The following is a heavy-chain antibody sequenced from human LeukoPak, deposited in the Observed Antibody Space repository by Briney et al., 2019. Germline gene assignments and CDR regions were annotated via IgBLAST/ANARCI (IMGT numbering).Heavy chain of an antibody. D-gene: IGHD3-10*01. CDR1: GFTFSSYS. V-gene: IGHV3-48*04. CDR3: ARGGRRFGELSSSYYFDY. CDR2: ISSSSSTI. Sequence: GGSLRLSCAASGFTFSSYSMNWVRQAPGKGLEWVSYISSSSSTIYYGDSVKGRFTISRDNAKNSLYLQMNSLRAEGTAVYYCARGGRRFGELSSSYYFDYWGQGTLVTVSS. J-gene: IGHJ4*02.